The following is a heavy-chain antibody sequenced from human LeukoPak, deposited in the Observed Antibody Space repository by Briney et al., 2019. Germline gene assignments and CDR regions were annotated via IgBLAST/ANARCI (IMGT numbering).Heavy chain of an antibody. J-gene: IGHJ6*03. D-gene: IGHD6-6*01. CDR2: IIPIFGTA. CDR3: ATPEYSSSSGFSYYYYMDV. CDR1: GGTFSSYA. Sequence: ASVKVSCKASGGTFSSYAISWVRQAPGQGLEWMGGIIPIFGTANYAQKSQGRVTITTDESTSTAYMELSSLRSEDTAVYYCATPEYSSSSGFSYYYYMDVWGKGTTVTVSS. V-gene: IGHV1-69*05.